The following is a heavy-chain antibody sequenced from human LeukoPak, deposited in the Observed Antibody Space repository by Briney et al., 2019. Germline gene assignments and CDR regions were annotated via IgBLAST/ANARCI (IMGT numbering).Heavy chain of an antibody. CDR3: ARGTLGYCSGGSCYY. Sequence: GGSLRLSCAVSGFTFSNYDMTWVRQAPGKGLEWVAVITGSGDSTSYADSVKGRFTISRDNAKNSLYLQMNSLRAEDTAAYYCARGTLGYCSGGSCYYWGQGTLVTVSS. V-gene: IGHV3-23*01. CDR1: GFTFSNYD. CDR2: ITGSGDST. J-gene: IGHJ4*02. D-gene: IGHD2-15*01.